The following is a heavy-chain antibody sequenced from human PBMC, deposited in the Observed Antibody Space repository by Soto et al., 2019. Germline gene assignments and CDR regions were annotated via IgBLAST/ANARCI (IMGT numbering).Heavy chain of an antibody. CDR2: IYYSGST. J-gene: IGHJ3*02. V-gene: IGHV4-31*03. CDR1: GGSISSGGYY. Sequence: QVQLQESGPGLVKPSQTLSLTCTVSGGSISSGGYYWSWIRQHPGKGLEWIGYIYYSGSTYYNPSLKSRVTISVDTSKNQFSLKLSSETAADTAVYYCARNPLAAAGIPGVFFDIWGQGTMVTVSS. D-gene: IGHD6-13*01. CDR3: ARNPLAAAGIPGVFFDI.